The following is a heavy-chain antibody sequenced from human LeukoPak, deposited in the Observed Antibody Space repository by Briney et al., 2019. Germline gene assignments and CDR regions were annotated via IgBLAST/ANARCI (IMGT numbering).Heavy chain of an antibody. CDR3: TRAGPRREGYNSDY. CDR2: IRFTGSYI. D-gene: IGHD5-24*01. V-gene: IGHV3-21*01. Sequence: GGSLRLSCVASGFTFSHYSMNWVRQAPGKGLEWVSSIRFTGSYIYYADSVKGRFTISRDDAKNLLSLQMISLRAEDTAVYYCTRAGPRREGYNSDYWGQGTLVTVSS. J-gene: IGHJ4*02. CDR1: GFTFSHYS.